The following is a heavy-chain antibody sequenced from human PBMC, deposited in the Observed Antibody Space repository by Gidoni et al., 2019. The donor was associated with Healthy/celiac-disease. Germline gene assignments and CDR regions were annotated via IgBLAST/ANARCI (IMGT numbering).Heavy chain of an antibody. CDR2: IGTAGDT. D-gene: IGHD6-19*01. J-gene: IGHJ6*02. CDR1: GFTFSRYD. CDR3: ARGPVAGTGGYYYYYYGMDV. V-gene: IGHV3-13*01. Sequence: EVQLVESGGGLVQPGGSLRLSCAASGFTFSRYDMHWVRQATGKGLEWVSAIGTAGDTYYPGSVKGRFTISRENAKNSLYLQMNSLRAGDTAVYYCARGPVAGTGGYYYYYYGMDVWGQGTTVTVSS.